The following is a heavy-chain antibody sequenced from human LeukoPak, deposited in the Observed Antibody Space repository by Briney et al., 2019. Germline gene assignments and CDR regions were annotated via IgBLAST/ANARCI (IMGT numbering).Heavy chain of an antibody. Sequence: PSETLSLTCTVPGGSISSSSYYWGWIRQPPGKGLEWIGSIYYSGSTYYNPSLKSRVTISVDTSKNQFSLKLSSVTAADTAVYYCARDPGTYYYDSSGYFPHAFDIWGQGTMVTVSS. CDR1: GGSISSSSYY. J-gene: IGHJ3*02. V-gene: IGHV4-39*07. CDR2: IYYSGST. D-gene: IGHD3-22*01. CDR3: ARDPGTYYYDSSGYFPHAFDI.